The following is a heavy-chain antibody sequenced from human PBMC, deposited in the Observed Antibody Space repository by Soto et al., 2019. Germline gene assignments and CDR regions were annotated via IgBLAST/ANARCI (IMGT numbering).Heavy chain of an antibody. CDR2: ISSNSAYI. CDR1: GFTFRSFT. D-gene: IGHD3-10*01. J-gene: IGHJ5*02. CDR3: TRDASRDRTARGLIDP. Sequence: EVQLVESGGGLVKPGGSLRLSCAASGFTFRSFTMNWVRQAPGKGLEWVSTISSNSAYIYYTDAMRGRFTISRDNAKNSLHLQMKSLRAEDTAVYYCTRDASRDRTARGLIDPCGPGTLVTVSS. V-gene: IGHV3-21*02.